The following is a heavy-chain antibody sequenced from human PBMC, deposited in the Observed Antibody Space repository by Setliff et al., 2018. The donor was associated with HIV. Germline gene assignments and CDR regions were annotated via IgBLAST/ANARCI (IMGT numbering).Heavy chain of an antibody. CDR3: ARETSVTPVGLDH. CDR2: IYHTEYT. D-gene: IGHD1-1*01. Sequence: PSETLSLTCAVSGGSLSSDNWWTWVRQPPGKGLEWIGEIYHTEYTNYSPSLKSRVTMSIDTSQNQFSLKLTSVTATDTAVYYCARETSVTPVGLDHWGQGTLVTVSS. J-gene: IGHJ1*01. CDR1: GGSLSSDNW. V-gene: IGHV4-4*02.